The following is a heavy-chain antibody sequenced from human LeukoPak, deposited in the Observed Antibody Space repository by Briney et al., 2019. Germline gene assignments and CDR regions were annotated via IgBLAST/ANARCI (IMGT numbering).Heavy chain of an antibody. CDR3: AREARTAVTAIRSFDY. J-gene: IGHJ4*02. CDR2: INSDGSST. D-gene: IGHD2-21*02. V-gene: IGHV3-74*01. CDR1: GFTFSSYW. Sequence: PGGSLRLSCAASGFTFSSYWMHWVRQAPGKGLVWVSRINSDGSSTNYADSVKGRFTISRDNAKNSLSLQMNSLRAEDTAVYYCAREARTAVTAIRSFDYWGQGTLVTVSS.